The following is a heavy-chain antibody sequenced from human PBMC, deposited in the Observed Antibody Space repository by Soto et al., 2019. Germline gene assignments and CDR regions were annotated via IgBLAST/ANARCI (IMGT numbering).Heavy chain of an antibody. CDR3: ARSPSMVRGVIMDY. CDR2: IYYSGST. CDR1: GGSLSSYD. V-gene: IGHV4-59*08. D-gene: IGHD3-10*01. J-gene: IGHJ4*02. Sequence: SETLSLTCTVSGGSLSSYDWNWIRQPPGKGLEWIGYIYYSGSTNYNPSFKSRVTISVDTSKNQFSLKLSSMTAADAAVYYCARSPSMVRGVIMDYWGQGTLVTVSS.